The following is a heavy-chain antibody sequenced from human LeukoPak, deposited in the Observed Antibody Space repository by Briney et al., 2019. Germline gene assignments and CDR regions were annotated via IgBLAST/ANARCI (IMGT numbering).Heavy chain of an antibody. D-gene: IGHD6-13*01. CDR2: IYYSGST. CDR3: ARVSSVAGISPHYFDY. Sequence: SETLSLTCTVSGDSISGYYWSWIRQPPGKALEWIGYIYYSGSTNYNPSLKSRVTISGDTSKNQFYLKLSSATPADTAVYYCARVSSVAGISPHYFDYWGPGTLVTVSS. V-gene: IGHV4-59*01. J-gene: IGHJ4*02. CDR1: GDSISGYY.